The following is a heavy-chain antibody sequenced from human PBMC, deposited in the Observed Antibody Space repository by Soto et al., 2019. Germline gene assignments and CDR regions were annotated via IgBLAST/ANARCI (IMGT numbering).Heavy chain of an antibody. Sequence: PGESLKISCKGSGYNFTSYLIAWVRQMPGKGLEWMGIIYPGDSDTRYSPSFQGQVTISADKSISTAYLQWSSLKASDTAVYHCARVSRCTRGICYRFDYWGQGTLVTVSS. CDR3: ARVSRCTRGICYRFDY. V-gene: IGHV5-51*01. D-gene: IGHD2-8*02. J-gene: IGHJ4*02. CDR1: GYNFTSYL. CDR2: IYPGDSDT.